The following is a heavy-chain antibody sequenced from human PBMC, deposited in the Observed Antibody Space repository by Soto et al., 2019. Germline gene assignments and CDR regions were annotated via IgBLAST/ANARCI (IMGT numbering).Heavy chain of an antibody. CDR2: ISTSGVSI. CDR3: ARESPYEILAGYSKLYMDS. Sequence: GGSLSLSCAASGFSFIDHYTNWRRQRPGKGLEWVAYISTSGVSIYYTDSVKGRFTISRDNAQKSLFLQMNSLRAEDTAVYYCARESPYEILAGYSKLYMDSWGQGTLVTVSS. J-gene: IGHJ4*02. V-gene: IGHV3-11*01. CDR1: GFSFIDHY. D-gene: IGHD3-9*01.